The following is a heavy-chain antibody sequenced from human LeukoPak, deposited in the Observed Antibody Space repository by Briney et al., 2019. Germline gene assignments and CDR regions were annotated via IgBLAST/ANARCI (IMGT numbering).Heavy chain of an antibody. CDR2: IYYSGST. CDR3: ARDRHHRFGELFP. J-gene: IGHJ4*02. Sequence: SETLSLTCTVSGGSISSYYWSWIRQPPGKGLECIGYIYYSGSTSYSPSLKSRVTISVDTSKNQFSLKLSSVAAADTAVYYCARDRHHRFGELFPWGQGTLVTVSS. V-gene: IGHV4-59*01. CDR1: GGSISSYY. D-gene: IGHD3-10*01.